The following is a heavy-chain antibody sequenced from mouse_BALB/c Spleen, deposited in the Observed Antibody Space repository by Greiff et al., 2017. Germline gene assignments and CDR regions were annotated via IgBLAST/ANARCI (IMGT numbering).Heavy chain of an antibody. D-gene: IGHD4-1*01. J-gene: IGHJ2*01. V-gene: IGHV3-6*02. CDR3: ASTGKDHYFDY. CDR2: ISYDGSN. CDR1: GYPITSGYY. Sequence: EVQRVESGPGLVKPSQSLSLTCSVTGYPITSGYYWNWIRQFPGNKLEWMGYISYDGSNNYNPSLKNRIPITRDTSKNQFFLKLNSVTTEDTATYYCASTGKDHYFDYGGQGTTLTVSS.